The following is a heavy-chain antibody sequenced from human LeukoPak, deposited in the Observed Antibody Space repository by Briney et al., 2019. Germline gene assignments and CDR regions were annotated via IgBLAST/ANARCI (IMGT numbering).Heavy chain of an antibody. V-gene: IGHV4-4*09. Sequence: SETLSLICSASGGSINKYYWNWIRQPPGKGLEWIGDIYASGSTNYNPSLKSRVTISVDTSNNQLSLRWSSVTAADTAVYYCARHASSWYGGRFDPWGQGTVVTVSS. J-gene: IGHJ5*02. CDR2: IYASGST. CDR1: GGSINKYY. CDR3: ARHASSWYGGRFDP. D-gene: IGHD6-13*01.